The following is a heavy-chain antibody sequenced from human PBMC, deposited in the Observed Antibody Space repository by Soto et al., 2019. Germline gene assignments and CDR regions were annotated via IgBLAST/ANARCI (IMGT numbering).Heavy chain of an antibody. V-gene: IGHV3-15*01. D-gene: IGHD3-16*01. J-gene: IGHJ4*02. CDR1: GFTFSNAW. Sequence: VQLVESGGGLVKPGGSLRLSCAASGFTFSNAWMSWVRQAPGKGLEWVGRIKSKTDGGTTDYAAPVKGRFTISRDDSKNTLYLQMNSLKTEDTAVYYCTTENYDYIWGSHTPFYWGQGTLVTVSS. CDR2: IKSKTDGGTT. CDR3: TTENYDYIWGSHTPFY.